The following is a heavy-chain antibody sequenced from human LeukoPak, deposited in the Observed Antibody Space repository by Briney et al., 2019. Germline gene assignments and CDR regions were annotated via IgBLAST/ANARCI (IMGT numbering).Heavy chain of an antibody. D-gene: IGHD4-11*01. CDR3: AKSLHDSSTYWSEFRGFDI. CDR1: GISFWRHP. J-gene: IGHJ3*02. Sequence: GGSLRLSCAASGISFWRHPMNWVRQAPGKGLEWVSGIYGAATATYYADSVKGRFTISRDNSKNTVWLQMNSLRAEDTAVYYCAKSLHDSSTYWSEFRGFDIWGQGTMVTVSS. CDR2: IYGAATAT. V-gene: IGHV3-23*01.